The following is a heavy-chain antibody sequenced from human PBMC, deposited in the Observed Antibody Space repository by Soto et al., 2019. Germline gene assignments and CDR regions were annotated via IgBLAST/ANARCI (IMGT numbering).Heavy chain of an antibody. Sequence: GGSLRLSCAASGFTFGTYAMSWVRQAPGKGLEWVSAINGNGGSTYYAASVKGRFTISRDSSKNTLYLQMTSLRAEDTAVYYCATQSYYSSGYYLYYFDHWGQGTLVTVSS. CDR2: INGNGGST. J-gene: IGHJ4*02. CDR1: GFTFGTYA. D-gene: IGHD3-22*01. V-gene: IGHV3-23*01. CDR3: ATQSYYSSGYYLYYFDH.